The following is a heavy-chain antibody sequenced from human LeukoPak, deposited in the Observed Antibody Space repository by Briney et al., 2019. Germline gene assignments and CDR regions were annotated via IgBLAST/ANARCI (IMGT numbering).Heavy chain of an antibody. J-gene: IGHJ5*02. CDR2: IDPSDSYT. Sequence: GESLKISCKGSGYSFTSYWISWVRQMPGKGLEWMGRIDPSDSYTNYSPSFQGHVTISADKSISTAYLQWSSLKASDTAMYYCARHNDIVVVPAAGYNWFDPWGQGILVTVSS. CDR3: ARHNDIVVVPAAGYNWFDP. D-gene: IGHD2-2*01. V-gene: IGHV5-10-1*01. CDR1: GYSFTSYW.